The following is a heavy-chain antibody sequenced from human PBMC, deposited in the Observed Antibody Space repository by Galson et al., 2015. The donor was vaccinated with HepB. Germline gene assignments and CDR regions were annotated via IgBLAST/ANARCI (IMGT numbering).Heavy chain of an antibody. J-gene: IGHJ4*02. CDR3: AKDFGHYF. CDR2: IKQDGSEK. D-gene: IGHD2/OR15-2a*01. CDR1: GFTFSDCW. Sequence: SLRLSCAASGFTFSDCWMTWVRQAPGKGLEWVANIKQDGSEKHYVDSVKGRFTISRDNAKNSLYLQMNGLRAEDTAVYYCAKDFGHYFWGQGALITVSP. V-gene: IGHV3-7*01.